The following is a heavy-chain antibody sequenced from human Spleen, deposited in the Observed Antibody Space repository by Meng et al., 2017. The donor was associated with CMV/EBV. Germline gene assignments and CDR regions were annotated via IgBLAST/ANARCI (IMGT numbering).Heavy chain of an antibody. V-gene: IGHV3-30-3*01. Sequence: GGSLRLSCAASGFSFSNYAMHWVRQAPGKGLEWVAVISYDGSNKYYADSVKGRFTISRDNAKNSLYLQMNSLRAEDTAVYYCAGRRWLQGTVDYWGQGTLVTVSS. CDR2: ISYDGSNK. D-gene: IGHD5-24*01. J-gene: IGHJ4*02. CDR3: AGRRWLQGTVDY. CDR1: GFSFSNYA.